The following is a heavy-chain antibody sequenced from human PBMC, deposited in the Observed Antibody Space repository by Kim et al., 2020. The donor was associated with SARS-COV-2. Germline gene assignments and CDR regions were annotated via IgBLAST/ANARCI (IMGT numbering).Heavy chain of an antibody. J-gene: IGHJ6*01. CDR2: ISYDGSNK. CDR1: GFTFSSYG. V-gene: IGHV3-30*18. D-gene: IGHD2-15*01. CDR3: AKEGGYCSGGSWSGNCYY. Sequence: LSLTCAASGFTFSSYGMHWVRQAPGKGLEWVAVISYDGSNKYYADSVKGRFTISRDNSKNTLYLQMNSLRAEDTAVYYCAKEGGYCSGGSWSGNCYY.